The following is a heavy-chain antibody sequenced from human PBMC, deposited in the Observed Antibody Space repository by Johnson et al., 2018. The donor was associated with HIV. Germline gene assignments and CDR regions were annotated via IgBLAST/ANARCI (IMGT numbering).Heavy chain of an antibody. V-gene: IGHV3-30*02. J-gene: IGHJ3*02. CDR2: IRYDGSNK. D-gene: IGHD3-22*01. CDR3: AKERGIVVVRDAFDI. CDR1: GFTFSSYG. Sequence: QVQLVESGGGVVQPGGSLRLSCAASGFTFSSYGMHWVRQAPGKGLEWVAFIRYDGSNKYYADSVKGQFTISRDNSKNTLYLQMNSLRAEDTAVYYCAKERGIVVVRDAFDIWGQGTKVTVSS.